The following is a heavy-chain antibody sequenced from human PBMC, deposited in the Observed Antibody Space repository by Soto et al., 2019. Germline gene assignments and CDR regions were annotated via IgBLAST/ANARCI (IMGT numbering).Heavy chain of an antibody. J-gene: IGHJ5*02. CDR2: ISTYNGNT. V-gene: IGHV1-18*01. CDR3: ARDEYNNGRNWLNP. D-gene: IGHD2-8*01. Sequence: QVELVQSGPEVKKPGASVKGSCKGSGYSFSNSGFSWMREAPGQGLEWMGWISTYNGNTNYAQKFQGRLSMTRDTSTTTAFMELTTLRSDDTAVYYCARDEYNNGRNWLNPWGQGTLVTVTS. CDR1: GYSFSNSG.